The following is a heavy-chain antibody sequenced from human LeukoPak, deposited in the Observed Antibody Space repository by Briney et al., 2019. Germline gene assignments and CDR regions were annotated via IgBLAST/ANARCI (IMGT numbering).Heavy chain of an antibody. D-gene: IGHD3-22*01. V-gene: IGHV1-2*02. J-gene: IGHJ4*02. CDR2: INPNSGGT. Sequence: GASVKVSCKASGYTFTGYYMHWVRQAPGQGLEWMGWINPNSGGTNYAQKFQGRVTMTRDTSISTAYMELRSLRSDDTAVYYCARDDLPYDSSGYLGYWGQGTLVTVFS. CDR3: ARDDLPYDSSGYLGY. CDR1: GYTFTGYY.